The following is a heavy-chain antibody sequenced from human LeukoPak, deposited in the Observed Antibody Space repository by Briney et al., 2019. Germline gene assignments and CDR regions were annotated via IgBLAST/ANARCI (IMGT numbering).Heavy chain of an antibody. CDR3: ARGYGDYFDY. J-gene: IGHJ4*02. V-gene: IGHV4-38-2*02. D-gene: IGHD4-17*01. CDR2: IYHSGST. Sequence: SETLSFTCTVSGYSISSGYYWGWIRQPPGKRLEWIGSIYHSGSTYYNPSLKSRVTISVDTSKNQFSLKLSSVTAADTAVYYCARGYGDYFDYWGQGTLVTVSS. CDR1: GYSISSGYY.